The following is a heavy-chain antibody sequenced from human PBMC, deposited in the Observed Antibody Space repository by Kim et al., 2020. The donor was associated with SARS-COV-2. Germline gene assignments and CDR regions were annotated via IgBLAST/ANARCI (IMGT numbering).Heavy chain of an antibody. Sequence: YAAAGKGRFTISRDDSKNTAYLQMNSLKNEDTAVYYCTRPSSSWWDWFDPWGQGTLVTVSS. CDR3: TRPSSSWWDWFDP. J-gene: IGHJ5*02. D-gene: IGHD6-13*01. V-gene: IGHV3-73*01.